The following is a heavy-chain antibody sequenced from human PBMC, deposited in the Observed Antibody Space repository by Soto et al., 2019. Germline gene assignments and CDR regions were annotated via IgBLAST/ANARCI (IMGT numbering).Heavy chain of an antibody. CDR3: ASGAPLLRYFDWLLFNYYYYGMDV. CDR1: GYTFTSYG. CDR2: ISAYNGNT. V-gene: IGHV1-18*01. D-gene: IGHD3-9*01. J-gene: IGHJ6*02. Sequence: GASVKVSCKASGYTFTSYGISWVRQAPGQGLEWMGWISAYNGNTNYAQKLQGRVTMTTDTSTSTAYMELSSLRSEDTAVYYCASGAPLLRYFDWLLFNYYYYGMDVWGQGTTVTVSS.